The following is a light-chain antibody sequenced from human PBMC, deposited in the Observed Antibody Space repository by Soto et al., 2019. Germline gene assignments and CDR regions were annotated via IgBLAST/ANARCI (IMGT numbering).Light chain of an antibody. CDR1: SSDVGGYNY. Sequence: QSAPTQPPSASGSPGQSVTFSCTGTSSDVGGYNYVSWYQQYPGKAPKLMIYEVYKRPSGVPDRFSGSKSGNTASLTVSGLQPEDEADYYCSAYAGSSPWVFGGGTKVTVL. V-gene: IGLV2-8*01. CDR3: SAYAGSSPWV. J-gene: IGLJ3*02. CDR2: EVY.